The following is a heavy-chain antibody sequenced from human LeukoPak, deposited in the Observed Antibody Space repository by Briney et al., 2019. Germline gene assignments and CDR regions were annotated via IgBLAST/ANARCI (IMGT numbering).Heavy chain of an antibody. CDR1: RFSFDDYA. CDR2: ISWNSGSM. V-gene: IGHV3-9*03. Sequence: GGSLRLSCAASRFSFDDYAMHWVRQAPGKGLEWVSGISWNSGSMGYADSVKGRFTISRDNAKNSLYLQMNSLRAEDMALYYCAKDMGYSYGYGDFDIWGQGTMVTVSS. CDR3: AKDMGYSYGYGDFDI. J-gene: IGHJ3*02. D-gene: IGHD5-18*01.